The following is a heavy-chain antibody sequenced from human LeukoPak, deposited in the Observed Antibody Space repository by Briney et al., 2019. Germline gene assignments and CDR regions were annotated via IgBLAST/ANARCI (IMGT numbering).Heavy chain of an antibody. J-gene: IGHJ4*02. V-gene: IGHV1-69*04. CDR2: LIPSLGIA. D-gene: IGHD2-15*01. CDR1: ARTFTTYA. Sequence: GTSVQVSSNASARTFTTYAITWVRHAPGQGLDWMGMLIPSLGIANYAQNFQGRVTVTADNSTSTAYMELSSVRSEDTAVYYCARVRCSGGSGYDEYYFDYWGQGTLVTVSS. CDR3: ARVRCSGGSGYDEYYFDY.